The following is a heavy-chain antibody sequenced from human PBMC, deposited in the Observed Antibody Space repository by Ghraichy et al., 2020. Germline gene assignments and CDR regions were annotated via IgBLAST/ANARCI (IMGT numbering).Heavy chain of an antibody. CDR1: RGSVSSSSYY. J-gene: IGHJ6*02. D-gene: IGHD3-10*01. CDR2: IHYRGST. V-gene: IGHV4-61*01. Sequence: SQTLSLTCTVSRGSVSSSSYYWSWIRQPPGKGLEWIGYIHYRGSTNYSPSLKSRVTISLDTSKNQVSLKLSSVTDADTAVYYCARALNPLYYSGLGSPLMDVWGQGTTVTVSS. CDR3: ARALNPLYYSGLGSPLMDV.